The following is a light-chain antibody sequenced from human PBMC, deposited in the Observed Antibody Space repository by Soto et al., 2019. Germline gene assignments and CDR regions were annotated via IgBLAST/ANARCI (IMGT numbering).Light chain of an antibody. V-gene: IGKV1-39*01. Sequence: DIQMTQSPSSLSASVGDRVTITCRASQSISSYLNWYQHNSGKAPSLLIYAASTLESGVPSRFSASGSGTDFTLTISSLQPEDFATYYCQQSYITPLTFGGGTKVEIK. J-gene: IGKJ4*01. CDR2: AAS. CDR3: QQSYITPLT. CDR1: QSISSY.